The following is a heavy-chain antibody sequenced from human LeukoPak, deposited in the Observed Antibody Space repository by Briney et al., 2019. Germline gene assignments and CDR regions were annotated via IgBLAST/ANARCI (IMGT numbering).Heavy chain of an antibody. V-gene: IGHV3-48*04. D-gene: IGHD1-26*01. CDR2: ISSSSSTI. CDR3: ARDRGGSYSAIDY. Sequence: PGGPLRLSCAASGFTLSNYGMHWVRQAPGKGLEWVSFISSSSSTIYYADSVKGRITISRDNAKNSLYLQMNSLRAEDTAVYYCARDRGGSYSAIDYWGQGTLVTVSS. J-gene: IGHJ4*02. CDR1: GFTLSNYG.